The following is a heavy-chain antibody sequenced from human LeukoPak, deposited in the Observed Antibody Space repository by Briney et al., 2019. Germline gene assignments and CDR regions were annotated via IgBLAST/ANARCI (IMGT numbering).Heavy chain of an antibody. J-gene: IGHJ3*02. D-gene: IGHD3-9*01. CDR2: ISSSTTSYI. CDR3: ARALTGYEAFDI. Sequence: PGGSLRLSCAASGFTLSSCSMNWVRQAPGKGLEWVSSISSSTTSYIYYADSVKGRFTISRDNAKNSLYLQMNSLRAEDTAVYYCARALTGYEAFDIWGQGTMVTVSS. V-gene: IGHV3-21*01. CDR1: GFTLSSCS.